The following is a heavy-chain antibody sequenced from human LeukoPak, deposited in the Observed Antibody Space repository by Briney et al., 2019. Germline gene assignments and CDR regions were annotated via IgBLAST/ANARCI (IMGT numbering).Heavy chain of an antibody. D-gene: IGHD2-2*01. J-gene: IGHJ3*02. CDR3: ARVPRYCSSTSCYEAAFDI. CDR1: GGSISSSNW. CDR2: IYHSGST. V-gene: IGHV4-4*02. Sequence: PSETLSVTCAVSGGSISSSNWWSWVRQPPGKGLEWIGEIYHSGSTNYNPSLKSRVTISVDKSKNQFSLKLSSVTAADTAVYYCARVPRYCSSTSCYEAAFDIWGQGTMVTVSS.